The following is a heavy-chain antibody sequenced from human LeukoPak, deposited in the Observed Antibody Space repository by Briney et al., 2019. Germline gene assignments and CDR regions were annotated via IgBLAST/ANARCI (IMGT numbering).Heavy chain of an antibody. J-gene: IGHJ4*02. D-gene: IGHD3-22*01. Sequence: SETLSLTCGVSGGAITNYYWNWIRQAPGKGLEWLGYIYYTGSTTYNPSVKSRITISLDTSKNQFSLKLSSVTAADTAVYYCARSVVVITTGRAFDYWGQGTLVTVSS. CDR1: GGAITNYY. CDR2: IYYTGST. V-gene: IGHV4-59*08. CDR3: ARSVVVITTGRAFDY.